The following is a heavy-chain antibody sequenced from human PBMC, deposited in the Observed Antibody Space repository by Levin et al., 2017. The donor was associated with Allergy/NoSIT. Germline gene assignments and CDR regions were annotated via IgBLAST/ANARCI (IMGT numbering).Heavy chain of an antibody. Sequence: ASVKVSCKASGYTFTSYAMNWVRQAPGQGLEWMGWINTNTGNPTYAQGFTGRFVFSLDTSVSTAYLQISSLKAEDTAVYYCAILDTVTQGDDAFDIWGQGTMVTVSS. J-gene: IGHJ3*02. CDR3: AILDTVTQGDDAFDI. V-gene: IGHV7-4-1*02. D-gene: IGHD4-17*01. CDR2: INTNTGNP. CDR1: GYTFTSYA.